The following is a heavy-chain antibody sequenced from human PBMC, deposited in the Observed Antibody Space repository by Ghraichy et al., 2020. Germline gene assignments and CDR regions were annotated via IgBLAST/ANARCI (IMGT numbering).Heavy chain of an antibody. J-gene: IGHJ4*02. CDR2: INEVGSEK. CDR1: GFTFSNYW. CDR3: VRDNGN. D-gene: IGHD2-8*01. V-gene: IGHV3-7*03. Sequence: GESLNIFCAASGFTFSNYWMSWVRQAPGKGLEWVANINEVGSEKNYEDSVKGRFTISRDNAKNSLYLQMNSLRAEDTAVYYCVRDNGNWGQGALVTVSS.